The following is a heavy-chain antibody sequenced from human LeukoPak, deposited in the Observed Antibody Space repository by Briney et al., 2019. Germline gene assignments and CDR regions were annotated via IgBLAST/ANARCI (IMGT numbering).Heavy chain of an antibody. J-gene: IGHJ4*02. CDR3: ARGLSSGWYFDY. CDR1: GGSISSYS. D-gene: IGHD6-19*01. V-gene: IGHV4-59*01. CDR2: ISYSGST. Sequence: SETLSLTCTVSGGSISSYSRSWIRQPPGKGLEWIGYISYSGSTNYNPSLKSRVTISVDTSKNMFSLNLSSVTAADTAVYYCARGLSSGWYFDYWGRGTLVTVSS.